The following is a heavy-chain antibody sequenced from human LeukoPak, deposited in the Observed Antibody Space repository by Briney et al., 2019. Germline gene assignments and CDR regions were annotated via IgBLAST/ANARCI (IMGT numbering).Heavy chain of an antibody. CDR2: INPSGGST. Sequence: ASVKVSCKASGYTFTSYYMHWVRQSPGQGLEWMGIINPSGGSTSYAQKFQGRVTMTRDTSTSTVYMELSSLRSEDTAVYYCAREQEAAADYDYWGQGTLVTVSS. J-gene: IGHJ4*02. CDR3: AREQEAAADYDY. D-gene: IGHD6-13*01. V-gene: IGHV1-46*01. CDR1: GYTFTSYY.